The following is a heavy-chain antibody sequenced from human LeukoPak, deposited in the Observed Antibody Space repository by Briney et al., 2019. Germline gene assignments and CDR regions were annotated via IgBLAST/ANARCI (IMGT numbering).Heavy chain of an antibody. Sequence: ASVKVSCKASGYTFTSYYMHWVRQAPGQGLEWMGWISAYNGNTNYAQKLQGRVTMTTDTSTSTAYMELRSLRSDDTAVYYCARQYSPMTTIDYWGQGTLVTVSS. D-gene: IGHD1-26*01. CDR3: ARQYSPMTTIDY. CDR2: ISAYNGNT. V-gene: IGHV1-18*04. CDR1: GYTFTSYY. J-gene: IGHJ4*02.